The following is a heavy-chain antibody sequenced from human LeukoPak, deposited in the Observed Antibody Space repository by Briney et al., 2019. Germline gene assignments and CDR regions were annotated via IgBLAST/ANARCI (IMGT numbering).Heavy chain of an antibody. CDR3: ARHPDGSLSLDY. CDR1: GFTFSTYE. V-gene: IGHV3-48*03. D-gene: IGHD1-26*01. Sequence: GGSLRLSCAASGFTFSTYEMNWVRQAPGKGLEWVSYISSRGTTIHYADSVKGRFTISRDNAKKSLHLQMNSLRAEDTAVYYCARHPDGSLSLDYWGQGTLVTVSS. J-gene: IGHJ4*02. CDR2: ISSRGTTI.